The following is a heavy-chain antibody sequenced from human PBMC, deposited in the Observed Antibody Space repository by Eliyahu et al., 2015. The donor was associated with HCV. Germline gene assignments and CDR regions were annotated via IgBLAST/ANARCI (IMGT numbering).Heavy chain of an antibody. D-gene: IGHD2-15*01. CDR1: GFTFSSYG. CDR2: IWYDGSNK. J-gene: IGHJ4*02. Sequence: QVQLVESGGXVVQPGXSLRLXCAAXGFTFSSYGLHWVRQAXGKGVEWVAVIWYDGSNKYYADSVKGRFTISRDNSKNTLYLQMNSLRAEDTAVYYCARDYGVVVVGGYFDYWGQGTLVTVSS. V-gene: IGHV3-33*01. CDR3: ARDYGVVVVGGYFDY.